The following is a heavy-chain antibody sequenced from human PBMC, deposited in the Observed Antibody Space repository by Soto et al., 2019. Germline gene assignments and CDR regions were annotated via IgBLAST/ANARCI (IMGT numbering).Heavy chain of an antibody. Sequence: LRLSCAACGFTFSSYSMNWGRQAPGKGLEWVSSISSSSSYIYYADSVKVRFTISRDNAKNSLYLQMNSLRAEDTAVYYCARDRYYYSSGYCYYYYGLDVSAQGTTVPVSS. CDR3: ARDRYYYSSGYCYYYYGLDV. D-gene: IGHD3-22*01. CDR2: ISSSSSYI. J-gene: IGHJ6*02. CDR1: GFTFSSYS. V-gene: IGHV3-21*01.